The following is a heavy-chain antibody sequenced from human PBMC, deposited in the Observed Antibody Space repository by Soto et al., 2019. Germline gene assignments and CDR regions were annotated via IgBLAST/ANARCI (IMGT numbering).Heavy chain of an antibody. D-gene: IGHD3-10*01. CDR3: ASFNYYGSGTYYGMDV. J-gene: IGHJ6*02. V-gene: IGHV4-4*02. CDR2: IYHSGST. CDR1: GGSISSSNW. Sequence: PSETLSLTCAVSGGSISSSNWWSWVRQPPGKGLEWIGEIYHSGSTNYNPALKSRVTISVDKSKNQFSLKLSSVTAVDTAVYYCASFNYYGSGTYYGMDVWGQGTTVTVSS.